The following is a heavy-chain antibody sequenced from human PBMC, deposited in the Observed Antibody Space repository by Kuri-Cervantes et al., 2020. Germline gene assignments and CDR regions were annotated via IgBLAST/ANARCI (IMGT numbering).Heavy chain of an antibody. CDR3: ARGSVLQLWFLFDY. J-gene: IGHJ4*02. CDR2: IWYDGSNK. Sequence: LKISCAASGFTFSSYGMHWVRQAPGKGLEWVAVIWYDGSNKYYADSVKGRFTISRDNSKNTLYLQMNSLRAEDTAVYYCARGSVLQLWFLFDYWGQGTLVTVSS. D-gene: IGHD5-18*01. CDR1: GFTFSSYG. V-gene: IGHV3-33*01.